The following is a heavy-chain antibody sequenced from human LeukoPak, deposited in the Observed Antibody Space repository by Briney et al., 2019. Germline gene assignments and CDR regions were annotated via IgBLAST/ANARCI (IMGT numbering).Heavy chain of an antibody. Sequence: GGSLRLSCAASGFTFSSYAMSWVRQAPGKGLEWVSHISESSSSKHYADSVRGRFTVSRDNAKNSVYLQMNSLRAEDTAVYYCARDGGGPDAFDIWGQGTMVTVSS. CDR3: ARDGGGPDAFDI. CDR1: GFTFSSYA. V-gene: IGHV3-48*01. J-gene: IGHJ3*02. CDR2: ISESSSSK.